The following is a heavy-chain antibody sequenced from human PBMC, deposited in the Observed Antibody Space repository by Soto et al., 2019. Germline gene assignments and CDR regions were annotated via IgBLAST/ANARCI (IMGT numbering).Heavy chain of an antibody. J-gene: IGHJ4*02. CDR1: GGSISSYY. CDR3: ARHNYGSGSTYFDY. V-gene: IGHV4-59*08. D-gene: IGHD3-10*01. CDR2: IYYSGST. Sequence: QVQLQESGPGLVKPSETLSLTCTVSGGSISSYYWSWIRQPPGKGLEWIGYIYYSGSTNYNPSLKRRVTLSVDTYKNRCYLKLNSMTAADTAVYYCARHNYGSGSTYFDYWGQGTLVTVSS.